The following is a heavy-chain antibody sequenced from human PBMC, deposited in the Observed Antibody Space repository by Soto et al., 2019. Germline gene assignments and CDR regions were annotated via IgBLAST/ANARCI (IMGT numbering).Heavy chain of an antibody. Sequence: PSETLSLTCTVSGGSISSYYWSWIRQPPGKGLEWIGYIYYSGSTNYNPSLKSRVTISVDTSKNQFSLKLSSVTAADTAVYYCARESSGWLPHPTHYFDYWGQGTLVTVSS. CDR1: GGSISSYY. CDR2: IYYSGST. D-gene: IGHD6-19*01. CDR3: ARESSGWLPHPTHYFDY. V-gene: IGHV4-59*01. J-gene: IGHJ4*02.